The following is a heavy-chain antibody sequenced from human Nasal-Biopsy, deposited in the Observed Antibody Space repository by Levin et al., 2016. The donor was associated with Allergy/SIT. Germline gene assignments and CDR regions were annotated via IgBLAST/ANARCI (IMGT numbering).Heavy chain of an antibody. CDR1: GLTFSPSA. CDR3: APDITMVRGVERSDY. Sequence: GESLKISCAASGLTFSPSAVTWVRQAPGKGLEWVSYISTTGDYTEYADSVKGRFTISRDNAENSLYLQMSRLRADDTAVYYCAPDITMVRGVERSDYWGQGTLVTVSS. V-gene: IGHV3-11*03. D-gene: IGHD3-10*01. J-gene: IGHJ4*02. CDR2: ISTTGDYT.